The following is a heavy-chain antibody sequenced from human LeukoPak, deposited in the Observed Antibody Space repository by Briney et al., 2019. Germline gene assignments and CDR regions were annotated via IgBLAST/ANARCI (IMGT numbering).Heavy chain of an antibody. D-gene: IGHD3-10*01. J-gene: IGHJ4*02. V-gene: IGHV3-23*01. CDR1: GFTFSSYG. CDR2: ISGSGGST. Sequence: GGSLRLSCAASGFTFSSYGMSWVRQAPGKGLEWVSAISGSGGSTYYADSVKGRFTISRGNAKNSLYLQMNSLRAEDTAVYYCAKDQSTYGSGSYYFYWGQGTLVTVSS. CDR3: AKDQSTYGSGSYYFY.